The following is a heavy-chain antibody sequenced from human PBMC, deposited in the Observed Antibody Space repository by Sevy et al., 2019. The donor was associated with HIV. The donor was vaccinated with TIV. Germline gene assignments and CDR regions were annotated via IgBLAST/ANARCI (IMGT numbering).Heavy chain of an antibody. J-gene: IGHJ4*02. CDR3: AREMSLFYYDSSGRLGY. CDR1: GFTFSSYV. Sequence: GSLRLSCAASGFTFSSYVMHWVRQAPGKGLEWVAVISYDGSNKYYADSVKGRFTISRDNSKNTLYLQMNSLRAEDTAVYYCAREMSLFYYDSSGRLGYWGQGTLVTVSS. V-gene: IGHV3-30*04. D-gene: IGHD3-22*01. CDR2: ISYDGSNK.